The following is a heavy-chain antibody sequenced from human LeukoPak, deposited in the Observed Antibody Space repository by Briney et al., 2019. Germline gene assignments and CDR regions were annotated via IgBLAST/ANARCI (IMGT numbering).Heavy chain of an antibody. D-gene: IGHD2-2*01. Sequence: VASVKVSCKASGYTFTSYDINWVRQATGQGLEWMGWMNPNSGNTGYAQKFQGRVTITRNTSISTAYMELSSLRSEDTAVYYCARGRRVPAAIRGDYYYYYMDVWGKGTTVTVSS. CDR3: ARGRRVPAAIRGDYYYYYMDV. CDR1: GYTFTSYD. J-gene: IGHJ6*03. V-gene: IGHV1-8*03. CDR2: MNPNSGNT.